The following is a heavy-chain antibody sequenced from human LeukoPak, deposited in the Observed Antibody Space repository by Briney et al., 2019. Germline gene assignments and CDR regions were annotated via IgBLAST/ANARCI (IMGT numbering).Heavy chain of an antibody. V-gene: IGHV3-48*01. CDR2: ISSSSSTI. CDR1: GFTFSSYS. Sequence: TGGFLRLSCAASGFTFSSYSMNWVRQAPGKGLEWVSYISSSSSTIYYADSVKGRFTISRDNAKNSLYLQMNSLRSEDTAVYYCARGVVPAAMAFDIWGQGTMVTVSS. CDR3: ARGVVPAAMAFDI. J-gene: IGHJ3*02. D-gene: IGHD2-2*01.